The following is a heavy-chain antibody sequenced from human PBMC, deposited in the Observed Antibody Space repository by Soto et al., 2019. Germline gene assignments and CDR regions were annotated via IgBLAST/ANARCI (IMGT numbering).Heavy chain of an antibody. CDR3: AKDETRGVLLWFGGFDY. CDR2: ISGSGGST. Sequence: EVQLLESGGGLVQPGGSLRLSCAASGFTFSSYAMSWVRQAPGKGLEWVSAISGSGGSTYYADSVKGRFTISRDNSKNTLDLQINSLRAEDTAVYYCAKDETRGVLLWFGGFDYWGQGTLVTVSS. J-gene: IGHJ4*02. CDR1: GFTFSSYA. V-gene: IGHV3-23*01. D-gene: IGHD3-10*01.